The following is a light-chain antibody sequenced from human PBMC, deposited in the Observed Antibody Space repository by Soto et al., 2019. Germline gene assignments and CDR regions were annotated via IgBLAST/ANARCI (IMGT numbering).Light chain of an antibody. Sequence: RKSISCSGNTSNIGRNAVNWYQQFTGTAPKLLISTNDDRPSGVPDRFSGSKSGTSASLAISGLQSEDEADYYCAVWDDSLNAVVFGGGTKVTVL. V-gene: IGLV1-44*01. J-gene: IGLJ3*02. CDR2: TND. CDR1: TSNIGRNA. CDR3: AVWDDSLNAVV.